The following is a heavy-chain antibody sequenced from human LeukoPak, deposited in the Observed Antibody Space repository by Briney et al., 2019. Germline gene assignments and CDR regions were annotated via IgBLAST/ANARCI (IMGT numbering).Heavy chain of an antibody. CDR2: IIDRDST. CDR3: VRDSRYGSGWFEGGLDF. J-gene: IGHJ6*02. Sequence: PSEILSLPCTVSGDSVRSYYWSWIRQPTGRAVEWLGHIIDRDSTNYNPSLQGRVTISIDTSKNQFSLKVNSVTAADTAVYYCVRDSRYGSGWFEGGLDFWGQGTTVTVSS. CDR1: GDSVRSYY. D-gene: IGHD6-13*01. V-gene: IGHV4-59*02.